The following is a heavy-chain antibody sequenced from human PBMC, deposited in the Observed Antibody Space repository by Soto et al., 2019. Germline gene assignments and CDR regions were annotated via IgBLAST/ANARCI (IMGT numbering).Heavy chain of an antibody. CDR1: GYRFTSYW. CDR2: IDPSASYT. J-gene: IGHJ6*02. V-gene: IGHV5-10-1*01. Sequence: GESLKISLKGSGYRFTSYWISWVRQMPGKGLEWMGRIDPSASYTNYSPSFQGHVTISADKSISTAYLQWSSLKASDTAMYYCARRGYCSGGSCRYYYSGMDVWGQGTTVTV. D-gene: IGHD2-15*01. CDR3: ARRGYCSGGSCRYYYSGMDV.